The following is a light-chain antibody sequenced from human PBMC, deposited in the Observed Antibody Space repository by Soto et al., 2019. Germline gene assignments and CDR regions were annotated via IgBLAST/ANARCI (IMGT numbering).Light chain of an antibody. CDR1: QDINSW. CDR2: KAS. V-gene: IGKV1-5*03. Sequence: DIQMTQSPSTLSASVGDRVTITCRASQDINSWLAWYQQKPVRSPKLLIYKASSLESGVSSRFSGGGSGTEFTLSISSLQPDDFAPYYCQQYNTYSRTFGQGTKLEIQ. CDR3: QQYNTYSRT. J-gene: IGKJ2*01.